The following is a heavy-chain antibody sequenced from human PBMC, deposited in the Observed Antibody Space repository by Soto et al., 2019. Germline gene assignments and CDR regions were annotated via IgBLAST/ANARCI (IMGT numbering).Heavy chain of an antibody. D-gene: IGHD6-19*01. CDR1: GYTLTELS. CDR2: FDPEDGET. CDR3: AKAAGWLVYYFDD. J-gene: IGHJ4*02. Sequence: ASVKVSCKVSGYTLTELSMHWVRQAPGKGLEWMGGFDPEDGETIYAQKFQGRVTMTEDTSTDAAYMELSSLRSEDTAVYYCAKAAGWLVYYFDDWGQGTLVTVSS. V-gene: IGHV1-24*01.